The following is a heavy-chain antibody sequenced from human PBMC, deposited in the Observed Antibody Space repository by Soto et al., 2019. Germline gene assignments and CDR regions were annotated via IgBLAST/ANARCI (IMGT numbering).Heavy chain of an antibody. V-gene: IGHV3-30-3*01. J-gene: IGHJ6*02. CDR2: ISYGESNT. CDR1: GFTFNTYS. Sequence: QVQLVESGGGVVQPGTSLRLSCAASGFTFNTYSMHWVRQAPGKGLEWVALISYGESNTYYADSVKGRFTISRDNSKSSQYMQKXSLRAEDTAVYYCARDRYIGYSFGPTYYYYYGMDVWGQGTTVTVSS. D-gene: IGHD5-18*01. CDR3: ARDRYIGYSFGPTYYYYYGMDV.